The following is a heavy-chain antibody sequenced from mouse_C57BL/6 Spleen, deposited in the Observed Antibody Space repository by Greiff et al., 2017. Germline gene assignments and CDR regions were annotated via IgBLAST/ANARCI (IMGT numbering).Heavy chain of an antibody. J-gene: IGHJ4*01. D-gene: IGHD1-1*01. CDR1: GYAFRSSW. V-gene: IGHV1-82*01. Sequence: VKLQESGPELVKPGASVKISCKASGYAFRSSWMNWVKQRPGKGLEWIGRIYPGDGDTNYNGKFKGKATLTADKSSSTAYMQLSSLTSEDSAVYFCARWDYYGSSLYAMDYWGQGTSVTVSS. CDR3: ARWDYYGSSLYAMDY. CDR2: IYPGDGDT.